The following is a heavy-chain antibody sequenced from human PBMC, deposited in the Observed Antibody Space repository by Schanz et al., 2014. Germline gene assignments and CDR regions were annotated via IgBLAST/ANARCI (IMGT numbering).Heavy chain of an antibody. CDR2: LTEGGGGT. CDR3: AKSKSQLPLFDY. J-gene: IGHJ4*02. D-gene: IGHD2-21*01. V-gene: IGHV3-23*04. CDR1: GFNFNTYA. Sequence: EVQLVESGGELVQPGGSLRLACAASGFNFNTYAMSWVRQAPGKGLEWVSGLTEGGGGTYYTDAVKGRFTISRDSSKNTLYLQMNSLRADDTAVYYCAKSKSQLPLFDYWGQGTLVAVSS.